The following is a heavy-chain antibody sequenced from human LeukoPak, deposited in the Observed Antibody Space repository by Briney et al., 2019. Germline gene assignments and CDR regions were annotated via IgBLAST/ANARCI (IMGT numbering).Heavy chain of an antibody. V-gene: IGHV4-39*06. D-gene: IGHD3-10*01. CDR2: IYYSGST. Sequence: PSETLSLTCTVSGGSISSSSYYWGWIRQPPGKGLEWIGSIYYSGSTYYNPSLKSRVTISVDTSKNQFPLKLSSVTAADTAVYYCARGLMVRGEYYFDYWGQGTLVTVSS. CDR3: ARGLMVRGEYYFDY. J-gene: IGHJ4*02. CDR1: GGSISSSSYY.